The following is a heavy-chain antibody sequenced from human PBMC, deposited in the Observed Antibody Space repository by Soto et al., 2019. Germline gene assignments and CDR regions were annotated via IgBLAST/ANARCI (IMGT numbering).Heavy chain of an antibody. J-gene: IGHJ6*02. CDR2: INPTGGGT. D-gene: IGHD3-22*01. V-gene: IGHV1-2*02. CDR1: GYIFTDYY. Sequence: GASVKVSCKASGYIFTDYYIHWVRQAPGQGLEWMGWINPTGGGTNYAQKFRGRVTMTRDTSTSTAYLELSRLTSDDTAVFYCARSFSSRYFYNKYAMDVWGQGTTVTVSS. CDR3: ARSFSSRYFYNKYAMDV.